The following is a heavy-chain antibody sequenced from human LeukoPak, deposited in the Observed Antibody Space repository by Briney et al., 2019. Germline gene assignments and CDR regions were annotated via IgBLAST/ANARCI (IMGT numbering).Heavy chain of an antibody. CDR3: ARNYDGGWFDP. V-gene: IGHV1-46*01. Sequence: ASVKVSCKASGYTFTNYYIHWVRQAPGQGLEWMGIINPSGGSPTYAQNFHGRATMTRDTSTSTVYVEPSSLRSEDTAVYYCARNYDGGWFDPWGQGTLVTVSS. CDR1: GYTFTNYY. J-gene: IGHJ5*02. CDR2: INPSGGSP. D-gene: IGHD3-3*01.